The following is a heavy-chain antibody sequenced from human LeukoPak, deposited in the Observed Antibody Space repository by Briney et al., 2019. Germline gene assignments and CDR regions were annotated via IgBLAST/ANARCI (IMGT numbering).Heavy chain of an antibody. J-gene: IGHJ4*02. V-gene: IGHV4-61*02. D-gene: IGHD6-19*01. Sequence: SSETLSLTCTASGGSISSGSYYWSWIRQPAGKGLEWIGRIYTSGSTNYNPSLKSRVTISVDTSKNQFSLKLSSVTAADTAVYYCARDNGKSSGWYGVDYWGQGTLVTVSS. CDR3: ARDNGKSSGWYGVDY. CDR1: GGSISSGSYY. CDR2: IYTSGST.